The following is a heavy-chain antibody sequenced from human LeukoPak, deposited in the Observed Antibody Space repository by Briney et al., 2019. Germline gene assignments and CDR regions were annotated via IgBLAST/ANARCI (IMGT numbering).Heavy chain of an antibody. V-gene: IGHV3-23*01. CDR3: AQDPAGVVIN. J-gene: IGHJ4*02. CDR1: GFTFSSHA. Sequence: GGSLRLSCQASGFTFSSHAMTWVRQAPGKGLEWVSTISGSGRSTYFADSVKGRLAISRDNSKNTLSLQMNSLRAEDTAFYFCAQDPAGVVINWGQGTLVTVSS. CDR2: ISGSGRST. D-gene: IGHD3-22*01.